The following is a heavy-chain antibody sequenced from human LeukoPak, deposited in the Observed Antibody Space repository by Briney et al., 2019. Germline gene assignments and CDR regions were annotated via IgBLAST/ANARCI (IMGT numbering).Heavy chain of an antibody. CDR2: INPNSGGT. V-gene: IGHV1-2*02. D-gene: IGHD5-24*01. CDR1: GYTFTGYY. Sequence: ASVKVSCKASGYTFTGYYMHWVRQAPGQGLEWMGWINPNSGGTNYAQKFQGRVTMTRDTSISTAYMELSRLRSDDTAVYYCAREQEMATIAVDYWGQGTLVTVSS. CDR3: AREQEMATIAVDY. J-gene: IGHJ4*02.